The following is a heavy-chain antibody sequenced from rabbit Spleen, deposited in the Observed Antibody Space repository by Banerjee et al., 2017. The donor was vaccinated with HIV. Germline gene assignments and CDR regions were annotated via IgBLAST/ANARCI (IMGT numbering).Heavy chain of an antibody. CDR1: GFDFSSYG. CDR2: INTATGKD. V-gene: IGHV1S45*01. Sequence: QEQLVESGGGLVQPGGSLKLSCKASGFDFSSYGVSWVRQPPGKGLEWIGCINTATGKDVYANWAKGRFTISTMSSTTVTLQMTSLTAADTATYFCARDLAGVIGWNFSLWGPGHPRHRL. CDR3: ARDLAGVIGWNFSL. D-gene: IGHD4-1*01. J-gene: IGHJ4*01.